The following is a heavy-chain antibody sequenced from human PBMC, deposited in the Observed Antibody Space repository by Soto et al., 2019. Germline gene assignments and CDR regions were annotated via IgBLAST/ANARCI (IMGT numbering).Heavy chain of an antibody. V-gene: IGHV4-59*01. CDR3: ARRSSSKDFDY. D-gene: IGHD6-6*01. CDR1: GGSISSYY. J-gene: IGHJ4*02. CDR2: IYYSGSS. Sequence: KTSETLSLTCTVSGGSISSYYWSWIRQPPGKGLEWIGYIYYSGSSNYNPSLKSRVTISVDTSKNQFSLKLSSVTAADTAVYYCARRSSSKDFDYWGQGTLVTVSS.